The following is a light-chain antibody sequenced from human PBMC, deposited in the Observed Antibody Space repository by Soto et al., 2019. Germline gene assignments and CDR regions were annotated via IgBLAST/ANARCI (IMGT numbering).Light chain of an antibody. Sequence: DIQMTQSPSSLSASVGDIVTITFHASQDIKNYLNWYQQKSGKAPKLLIYDASDLETGVPSRFSGSGSGTDFTFTISSLQPEDIATYYCQQYGNFPPSFGQGTRLEIK. CDR1: QDIKNY. CDR2: DAS. J-gene: IGKJ5*01. V-gene: IGKV1-33*01. CDR3: QQYGNFPPS.